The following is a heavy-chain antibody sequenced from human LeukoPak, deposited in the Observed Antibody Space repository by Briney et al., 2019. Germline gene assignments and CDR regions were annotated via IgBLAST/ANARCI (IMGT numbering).Heavy chain of an antibody. Sequence: TGGSLRLSCTASGFTFSSYAMHWVHQAPGKGLEWVAVITYDGSNKYYADSVKGRFTISRDNSKNTLYLQMNSLRAEDTAVYYCARVMRRYFDWYYGMDVWGQGTTVTVSS. V-gene: IGHV3-30*04. CDR1: GFTFSSYA. D-gene: IGHD3-9*01. CDR3: ARVMRRYFDWYYGMDV. J-gene: IGHJ6*02. CDR2: ITYDGSNK.